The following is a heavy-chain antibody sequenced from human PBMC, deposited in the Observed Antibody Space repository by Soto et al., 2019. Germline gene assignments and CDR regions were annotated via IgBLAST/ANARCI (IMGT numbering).Heavy chain of an antibody. V-gene: IGHV1-46*01. J-gene: IGHJ4*02. CDR3: ARAGSVDDNIFDF. CDR1: GYTFTSFY. CDR2: INPIGGSS. D-gene: IGHD1-26*01. Sequence: GASVKVSCKASGYTFTSFYMHGVRQAPGQGLEWMGLINPIGGSSSYAQECQGRVTMTRDTSTITVYMELMSLKSEDTSEYDSARAGSVDDNIFDFWGQGTLVTVSS.